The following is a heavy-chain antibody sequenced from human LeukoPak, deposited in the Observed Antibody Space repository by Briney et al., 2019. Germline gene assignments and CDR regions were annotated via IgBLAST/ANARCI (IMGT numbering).Heavy chain of an antibody. CDR3: ARAGIVATFDY. V-gene: IGHV3-33*01. CDR1: GFTFSNYA. J-gene: IGHJ4*02. CDR2: IWYDGSYK. D-gene: IGHD5-12*01. Sequence: SGGSLRLSCAASGFTFSNYAMHWVRQAPGKGLEWMAIIWYDGSYKYYADSVKGRFTISRDNSKNTLYLQVNSLTAEDTAVYYCARAGIVATFDYWGQGTLVTVSS.